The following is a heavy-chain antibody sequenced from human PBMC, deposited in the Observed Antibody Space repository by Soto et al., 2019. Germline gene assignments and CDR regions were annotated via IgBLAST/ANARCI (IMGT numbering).Heavy chain of an antibody. V-gene: IGHV4-31*03. J-gene: IGHJ4*02. D-gene: IGHD3-22*01. CDR3: PRLYYYDMGYFDY. CDR2: IYHSGTT. Sequence: SETLSLTCTVSGGSISSENFYWSWIRQHPGKGLEWIAYIYHSGTTYYDPSLQGRVSMSVDTSKNQFSLKLTSVTAADTAVYYCPRLYYYDMGYFDYWGQGTLVTVSS. CDR1: GGSISSENFY.